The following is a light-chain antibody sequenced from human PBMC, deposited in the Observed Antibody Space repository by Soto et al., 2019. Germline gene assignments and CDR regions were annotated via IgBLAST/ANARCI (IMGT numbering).Light chain of an antibody. Sequence: DIQLTQSPSSLSASVGDRVTITCRASQNIDKYLNWYQQRPGGAPKLLIYAASFLQNGVPSRFSCSVSATHFSLTTSGLQPEDLATYYCQQKYSSPPLTSGAGTKVEIK. J-gene: IGKJ4*01. CDR1: QNIDKY. CDR3: QQKYSSPPLT. CDR2: AAS. V-gene: IGKV1-39*01.